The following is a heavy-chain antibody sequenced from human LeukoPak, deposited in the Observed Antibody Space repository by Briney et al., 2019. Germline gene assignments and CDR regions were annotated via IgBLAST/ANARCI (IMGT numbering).Heavy chain of an antibody. CDR2: IYYSGST. Sequence: SETLSLTCTVSGGSFSSGGYYWSWIRQHPGRGLEWIGYIYYSGSTYYSPSLKIRVTISVATSKNQFSLKLSSVTAADTAVYYCARGTRTYYDFWSGFHDYWGQGTLVTVSS. D-gene: IGHD3-3*01. J-gene: IGHJ4*02. CDR1: GGSFSSGGYY. CDR3: ARGTRTYYDFWSGFHDY. V-gene: IGHV4-31*03.